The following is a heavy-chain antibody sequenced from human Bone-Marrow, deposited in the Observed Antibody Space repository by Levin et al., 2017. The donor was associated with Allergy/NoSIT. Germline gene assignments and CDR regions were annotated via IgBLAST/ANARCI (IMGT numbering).Heavy chain of an antibody. CDR1: DDSIHSRY. D-gene: IGHD6-19*01. Sequence: SQTLSLTCTVSDDSIHSRYWSWIRQSPTTGLEWIAYVYYTGSTSYNPSLKSRVSIALDTSKRQVSLKLTSVTAADTARYFCARIAMYGDGWYHFDSWGQGTLVTVSS. CDR2: VYYTGST. J-gene: IGHJ4*02. V-gene: IGHV4-59*11. CDR3: ARIAMYGDGWYHFDS.